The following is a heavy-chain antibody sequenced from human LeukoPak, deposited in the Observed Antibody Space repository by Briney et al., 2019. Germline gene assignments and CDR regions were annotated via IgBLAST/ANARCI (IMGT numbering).Heavy chain of an antibody. V-gene: IGHV4-34*01. CDR3: ARRRYYYDSSVDY. Sequence: SETLSLTCAVYGGSFSGYYWSWIRQPPGKGLEWIGEINHSGSTNYNPSLKSRVTISVDTSRNQFSLKLSSVTAAGTAVYYCARRRYYYDSSVDYWGQGTLVTVSS. J-gene: IGHJ4*02. CDR2: INHSGST. CDR1: GGSFSGYY. D-gene: IGHD3-22*01.